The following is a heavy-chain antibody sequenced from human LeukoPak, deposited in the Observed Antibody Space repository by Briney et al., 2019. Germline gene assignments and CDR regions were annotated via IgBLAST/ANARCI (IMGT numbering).Heavy chain of an antibody. V-gene: IGHV4-38-2*02. CDR2: IYHSGST. J-gene: IGHJ4*02. Sequence: SETLSLTCTVSGYSISSGCYWGWIRQPPGKGLEWIGSIYHSGSTYYNPSLKSRVTISVDTSKNQFSLKLSSVTAADTAVYYCARVDYGGHSDFDYFDYWGQGTLVTVSS. CDR1: GYSISSGCY. D-gene: IGHD4-23*01. CDR3: ARVDYGGHSDFDYFDY.